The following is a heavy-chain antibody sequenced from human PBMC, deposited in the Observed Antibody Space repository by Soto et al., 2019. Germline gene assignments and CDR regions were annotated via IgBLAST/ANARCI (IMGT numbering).Heavy chain of an antibody. V-gene: IGHV3-21*01. CDR3: ARYGLYSSSWTGSPHDAFDI. J-gene: IGHJ3*02. CDR1: GFTFSSYS. CDR2: ISSSSSYI. Sequence: GGSLRLSCAASGFTFSSYSMNWVRQAPGKGLEWVSSISSSSSYIYYADSVKGRFTISRDNAKNSLYLQMNSLRAEDTAVYYCARYGLYSSSWTGSPHDAFDIWGQGTMVTVSS. D-gene: IGHD6-13*01.